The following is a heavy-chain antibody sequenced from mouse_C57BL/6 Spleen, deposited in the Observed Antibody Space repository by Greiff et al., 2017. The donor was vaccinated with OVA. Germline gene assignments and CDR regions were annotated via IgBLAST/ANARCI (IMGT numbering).Heavy chain of an antibody. CDR1: GYTFTSYW. CDR3: ARRGYGYGHAEAWFAY. J-gene: IGHJ3*01. Sequence: QVQLQQPGAELVRPGSSAKLSCKASGYTFTSYWMHWVKQRPIQGLEWIGNIDPSDSETHYNQKFKDKATLTVDKSSSTAYMQLSSLTSEDSAVYYCARRGYGYGHAEAWFAYWGQGTLVTVSA. V-gene: IGHV1-52*01. D-gene: IGHD2-2*01. CDR2: IDPSDSET.